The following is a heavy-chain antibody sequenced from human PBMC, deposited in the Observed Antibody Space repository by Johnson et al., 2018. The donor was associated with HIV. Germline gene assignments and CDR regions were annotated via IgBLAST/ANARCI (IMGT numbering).Heavy chain of an antibody. CDR3: AKDHPQMATIVGAFDI. Sequence: QVQLVESGGGVVQPGGSLRLSCAASGFTFSNYGMHWVRQAPGKGLEWVSGISWNSGSIGYADSVKGRFTISRDNSKNTLYLQMNSLRAEDTAVYYCAKDHPQMATIVGAFDIWGQGTMVTVSS. D-gene: IGHD5-24*01. V-gene: IGHV3-NL1*01. CDR1: GFTFSNYG. J-gene: IGHJ3*02. CDR2: ISWNSGSI.